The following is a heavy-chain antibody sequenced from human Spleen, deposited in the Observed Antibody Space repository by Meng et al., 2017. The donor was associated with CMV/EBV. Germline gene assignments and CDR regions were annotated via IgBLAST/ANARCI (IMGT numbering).Heavy chain of an antibody. CDR2: IYWDDDK. CDR3: AHGRYYSSWGPVDP. J-gene: IGHJ5*02. Sequence: QVTLKESGPTLVKPXQTLSLTRSFSGFSLSTDGVGVGWIRQPPGKALEWLALIYWDDDKRYSTSLKSRLTITKDTSKNQMVLTMTNMDPVDTATYYCAHGRYYSSWGPVDPWGQGTLVTVSS. D-gene: IGHD2-2*01. V-gene: IGHV2-5*02. CDR1: GFSLSTDGVG.